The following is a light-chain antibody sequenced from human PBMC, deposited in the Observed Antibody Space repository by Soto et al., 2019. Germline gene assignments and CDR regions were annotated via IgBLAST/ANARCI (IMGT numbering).Light chain of an antibody. CDR3: QQYGSSLLA. V-gene: IGKV3-20*01. CDR1: QSVSSSY. J-gene: IGKJ4*01. Sequence: EIVLTQSPGTLSLSPGERATLSCRASQSVSSSYLAWYQQKPGQAPRLLIYGASSRATGIPDRFSGSGSGTDFTLTISRLEPEDFAVYYCQQYGSSLLAFGGETKVAIK. CDR2: GAS.